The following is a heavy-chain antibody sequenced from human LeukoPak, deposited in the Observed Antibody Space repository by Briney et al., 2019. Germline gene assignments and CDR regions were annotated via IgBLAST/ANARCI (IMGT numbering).Heavy chain of an antibody. J-gene: IGHJ3*02. Sequence: GGPLRLPCAPSGFTSSSFSMNGSAQAPGKGREGVSSISSSSSYIYYADSVKGRFTISRDNAKNSLYLQTNSLRAEDTAVYYCARDRLSGSPDAFDIWGQGTMVTVSS. V-gene: IGHV3-21*01. CDR2: ISSSSSYI. CDR3: ARDRLSGSPDAFDI. CDR1: GFTSSSFS. D-gene: IGHD3-10*01.